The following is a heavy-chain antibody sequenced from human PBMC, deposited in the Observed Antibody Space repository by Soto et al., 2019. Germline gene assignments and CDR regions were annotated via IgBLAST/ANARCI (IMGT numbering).Heavy chain of an antibody. CDR1: GGSISSYY. J-gene: IGHJ5*02. V-gene: IGHV4-4*07. Sequence: SETLSLTCTVSGGSISSYYWSWIRQPAGKGLEWIGRIYTSGSTNYNPSLKSRVTMSVDTSKKQFSLKLSSVTAADTAVYYCARDLGYCTARRCYPHWFHGCGQATLV. CDR2: IYTSGST. D-gene: IGHD2-15*01. CDR3: ARDLGYCTARRCYPHWFHG.